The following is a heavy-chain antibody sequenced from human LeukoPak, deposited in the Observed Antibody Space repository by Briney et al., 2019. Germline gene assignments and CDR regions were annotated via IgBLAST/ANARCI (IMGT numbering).Heavy chain of an antibody. Sequence: SETLSLTCTVSGGSISGNFWSWIRQPPGKGLEYIGYIYNSGTTNYNPSLKSRVTISVDTSKNQFSLKLSSVTAADTAIYYCAKSFSETERATITAYWGQGTLVTVSS. V-gene: IGHV4-59*13. D-gene: IGHD5-24*01. J-gene: IGHJ4*02. CDR3: AKSFSETERATITAY. CDR1: GGSISGNF. CDR2: IYNSGTT.